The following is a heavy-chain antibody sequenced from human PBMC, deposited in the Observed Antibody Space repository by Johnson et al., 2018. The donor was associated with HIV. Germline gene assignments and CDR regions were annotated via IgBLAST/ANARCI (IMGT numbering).Heavy chain of an antibody. J-gene: IGHJ3*02. CDR3: AKDFRIAVAGVAFDI. D-gene: IGHD6-19*01. CDR2: ISWNSGSI. Sequence: VQLVESGGGLVQPGRSLRLSCAASGFTFDDYAMHWVRQAPGKGLEWVSGISWNSGSIGYADSVKGRFTISIDNAKNSLYLQMNSLRAEDTALYYCAKDFRIAVAGVAFDIWGQGTMVTVSS. CDR1: GFTFDDYA. V-gene: IGHV3-9*01.